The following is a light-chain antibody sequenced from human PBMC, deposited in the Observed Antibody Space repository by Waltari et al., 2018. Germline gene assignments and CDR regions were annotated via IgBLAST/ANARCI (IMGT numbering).Light chain of an antibody. V-gene: IGLV2-14*01. CDR2: EVS. Sequence: QSALTQPASVSGSPGQSITISCTGASSDVGGYNYVSWYQHHPGKAPKLMIYEVSNRPSGVSNRFSGSKSGNTASLTISGLQAEDEADDYCSSYTSSSTPYVFGTGTKVTVL. CDR1: SSDVGGYNY. J-gene: IGLJ1*01. CDR3: SSYTSSSTPYV.